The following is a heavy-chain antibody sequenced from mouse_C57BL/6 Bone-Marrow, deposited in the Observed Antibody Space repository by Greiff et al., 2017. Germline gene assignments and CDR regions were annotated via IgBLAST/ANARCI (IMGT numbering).Heavy chain of an antibody. J-gene: IGHJ2*01. Sequence: QVQLQQPGAELVRPGSSVKLSCKASGYTFTSYWMHWVKQRPIQGLEWFGNIDPSDSDTHYNQKFKDTATLTVDKSSSPAYLQLSSLTSEDFAAYSCARGPHYYYDLAWFAYWGQGTTLTVSS. CDR3: ARGPHYYYDLAWFAY. CDR1: GYTFTSYW. CDR2: IDPSDSDT. V-gene: IGHV1-52*01. D-gene: IGHD2-4*01.